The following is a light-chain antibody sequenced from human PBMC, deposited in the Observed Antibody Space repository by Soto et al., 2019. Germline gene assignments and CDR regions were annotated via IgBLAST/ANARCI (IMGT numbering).Light chain of an antibody. CDR2: LNSDGSH. J-gene: IGLJ2*01. Sequence: QTVVTQSPSASASLGASVKLTCTLSRGHSSYAIAWHQQQPEKGPRYLMKLNSDGSHSKGDGIPDRFSGSSSGAERYLTISSLQSEDEADYYCQTWGAGTVVFGGGTKLTVL. CDR3: QTWGAGTVV. V-gene: IGLV4-69*01. CDR1: RGHSSYA.